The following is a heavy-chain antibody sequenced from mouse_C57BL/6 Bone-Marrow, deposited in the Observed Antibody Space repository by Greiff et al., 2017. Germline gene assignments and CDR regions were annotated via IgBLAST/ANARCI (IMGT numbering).Heavy chain of an antibody. V-gene: IGHV1-63*01. J-gene: IGHJ4*01. Sequence: QVQLQQSGAELVRSGTSVKMSCKASGYTFTNYWIGWAKQRPGHGLEWIGDIYPGGGYTNYNEKFKGKATLTADKSSSTAYMQFSSLTSEDSAIYYCAREGDFYAMDYWGQGTSVTVSS. CDR1: GYTFTNYW. CDR2: IYPGGGYT. CDR3: AREGDFYAMDY.